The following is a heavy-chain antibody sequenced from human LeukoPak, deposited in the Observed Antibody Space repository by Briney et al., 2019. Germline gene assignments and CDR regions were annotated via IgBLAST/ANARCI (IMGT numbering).Heavy chain of an antibody. J-gene: IGHJ4*02. Sequence: SVKVSCKASGGTFSSYAISWVRQAPGQGLEWMGRIIPILGIANYAQKFQGRVTITADKSTSTAYMELSSLRSEDTVVYYCATDYGDYGWGQGTLVTVSS. CDR3: ATDYGDYG. CDR1: GGTFSSYA. D-gene: IGHD4-17*01. V-gene: IGHV1-69*04. CDR2: IIPILGIA.